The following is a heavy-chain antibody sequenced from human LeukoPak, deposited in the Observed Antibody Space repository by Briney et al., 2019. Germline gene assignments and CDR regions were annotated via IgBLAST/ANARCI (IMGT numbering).Heavy chain of an antibody. CDR2: IYYSGST. Sequence: SETLSLTCTVSGGSISSYYWSWIRQPPGKGLEWIGYIYYSGSTNYNPSLKSRVTISVDTSKNQFSLKLSSVTAADPAVYYCARSVITIFGVVIMAPDAFDIWGQGTMVTVSS. CDR1: GGSISSYY. D-gene: IGHD3-3*01. J-gene: IGHJ3*02. V-gene: IGHV4-59*01. CDR3: ARSVITIFGVVIMAPDAFDI.